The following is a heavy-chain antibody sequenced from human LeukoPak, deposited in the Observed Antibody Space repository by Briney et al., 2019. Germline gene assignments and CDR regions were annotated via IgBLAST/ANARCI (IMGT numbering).Heavy chain of an antibody. CDR1: GLTFSSHF. Sequence: GGSLRLSCAASGLTFSSHFMTWARQAPGKGLEWVSGISDSGGTFYADSVQGRFTISRDNSKNTLYLQMNSLRAEDTAVYYCAKDKQSSPGHEVFDYWGQGTLVTVSA. J-gene: IGHJ4*02. CDR2: ISDSGGT. CDR3: AKDKQSSPGHEVFDY. V-gene: IGHV3-23*01. D-gene: IGHD6-6*01.